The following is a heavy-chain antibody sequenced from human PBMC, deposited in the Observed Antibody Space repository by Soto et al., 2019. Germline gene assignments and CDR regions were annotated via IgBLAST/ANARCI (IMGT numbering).Heavy chain of an antibody. CDR2: IKQDGSEK. D-gene: IGHD2-2*01. V-gene: IGHV3-7*01. CDR3: ATDIVVVPAAGEFDY. Sequence: GGSLRLSCAASGFTFSSYWMSWVRQAPGKGLEWVANIKQDGSEKYYGDSVKGRFTISRDNAKNSLYLQMNSLRAEDTAVYYCATDIVVVPAAGEFDYWGQGTLVTVSS. J-gene: IGHJ4*02. CDR1: GFTFSSYW.